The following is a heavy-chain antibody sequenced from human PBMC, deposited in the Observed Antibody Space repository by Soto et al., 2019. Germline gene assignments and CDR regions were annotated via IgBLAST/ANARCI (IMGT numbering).Heavy chain of an antibody. CDR2: INAGNGNT. CDR1: GYPFSDYA. V-gene: IGHV1-3*01. CDR3: ARDRDRGEYYYYYMDV. Sequence: QVHLVQSGAEVKKPGASVKISCEASGYPFSDYAIHWVRQAPGQRLEWMGRINAGNGNTEYSQPFQGRLTITRDSSARTAFMELRSLTSDDSAVYFCARDRDRGEYYYYYMDVWGRGTTVIVSS. J-gene: IGHJ6*03. D-gene: IGHD3-10*01.